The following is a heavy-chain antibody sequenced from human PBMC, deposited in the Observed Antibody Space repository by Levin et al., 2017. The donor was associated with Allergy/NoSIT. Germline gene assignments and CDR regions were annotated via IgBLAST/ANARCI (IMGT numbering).Heavy chain of an antibody. Sequence: SETLSLTCTVSGGSISSYYWSWIRQPPGKGLEWIGYIYYSGSTNYNPSLKSRVTISGDTSKNQFSLKLSSVTAADTAVYYWARYSSSWTDDYNYYMDGWGKGTTVTVSS. CDR3: ARYSSSWTDDYNYYMDG. CDR2: IYYSGST. D-gene: IGHD6-13*01. V-gene: IGHV4-59*01. CDR1: GGSISSYY. J-gene: IGHJ6*03.